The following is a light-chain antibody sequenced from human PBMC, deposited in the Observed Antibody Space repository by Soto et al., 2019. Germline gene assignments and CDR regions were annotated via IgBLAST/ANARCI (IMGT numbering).Light chain of an antibody. V-gene: IGLV2-14*03. CDR3: SSYTRSTIYV. Sequence: QSVLTQPASVSGSPGQSITISCTGTSSDVGGYNHVSWYQHYPGKAPKPIIYDVTNRPSGVSNRFSGSKSGNTASLTISGLQAEDEADYFCSSYTRSTIYVFGTGTKSPS. CDR1: SSDVGGYNH. J-gene: IGLJ1*01. CDR2: DVT.